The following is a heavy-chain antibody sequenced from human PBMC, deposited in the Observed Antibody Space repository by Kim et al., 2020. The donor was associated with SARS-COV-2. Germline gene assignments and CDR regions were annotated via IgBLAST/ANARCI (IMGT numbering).Heavy chain of an antibody. V-gene: IGHV3-7*05. CDR2: IKQDGSER. J-gene: IGHJ4*02. CDR3: ARDLTVSTRGFDY. D-gene: IGHD4-17*01. Sequence: GSLRLSCAISGLPFRDYWMSWLRQAPGKRLEWVANIKQDGSERNYVDSVKGRFTISRDNDKNSLYLQMNSLRDEDTAVYYCARDLTVSTRGFDYWGQGTLVTVSS. CDR1: GLPFRDYW.